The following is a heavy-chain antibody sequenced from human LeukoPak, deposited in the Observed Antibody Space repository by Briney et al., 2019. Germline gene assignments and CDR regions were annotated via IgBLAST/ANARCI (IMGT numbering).Heavy chain of an antibody. CDR2: VRSKAYGGTT. V-gene: IGHV3-49*04. CDR3: TRVEDIVATAAFDI. CDR1: GFTFGDYA. D-gene: IGHD5-12*01. Sequence: PGGSRRLSCTASGFTFGDYAMSWVRQAPGKGLEWVGFVRSKAYGGTTEYAASVKGRFTISRDDSKSIAYLQMNSLKTEDTAVYYCTRVEDIVATAAFDIWGQGTMVTVSS. J-gene: IGHJ3*02.